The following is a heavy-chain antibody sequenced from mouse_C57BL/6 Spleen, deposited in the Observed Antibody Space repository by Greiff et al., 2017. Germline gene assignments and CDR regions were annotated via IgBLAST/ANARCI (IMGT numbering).Heavy chain of an antibody. CDR3: AREGNYTYFDY. Sequence: QVQLQQSGAELVKPGASVKISCKASGYAFSSYWMNWVKQRPGKGLEWIGQIYRGDGDTNYNGKFKGKATLTADKSSSTAYMQLSSLTSEDSAVYFCAREGNYTYFDYWGQGTTLTVSS. D-gene: IGHD2-12*01. V-gene: IGHV1-80*01. CDR1: GYAFSSYW. CDR2: IYRGDGDT. J-gene: IGHJ2*01.